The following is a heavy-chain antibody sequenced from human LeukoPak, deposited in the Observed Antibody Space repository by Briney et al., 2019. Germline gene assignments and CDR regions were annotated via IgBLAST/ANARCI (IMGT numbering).Heavy chain of an antibody. CDR2: INHSGST. CDR3: ARVTAIGLQWLGDHDY. CDR1: GGSISSYY. Sequence: SETLSLTCTVSGGSISSYYWSWIRQPAGKGLEWIGEINHSGSTNYNPSLKSRVTISVDTSKNQFSLKLSSVTAADTAVYYCARVTAIGLQWLGDHDYWGQGTLVTVSS. D-gene: IGHD6-19*01. V-gene: IGHV4-34*01. J-gene: IGHJ4*02.